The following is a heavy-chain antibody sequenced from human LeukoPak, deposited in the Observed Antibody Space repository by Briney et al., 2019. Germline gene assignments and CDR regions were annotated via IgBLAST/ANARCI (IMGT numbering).Heavy chain of an antibody. V-gene: IGHV3-48*02. J-gene: IGHJ4*02. D-gene: IGHD6-13*01. CDR1: GFTFSTYN. CDR2: IASSTGTI. CDR3: ARGPHISSGWYYFGS. Sequence: GGSLRLSCAASGFTFSTYNMNWVRQAPGKGLEWVSYIASSTGTIYYVDSVRGRFTTSRDNAKSSLFLQMNSLRDEDTAVYYCARGPHISSGWYYFGSWGQGTLVTVSS.